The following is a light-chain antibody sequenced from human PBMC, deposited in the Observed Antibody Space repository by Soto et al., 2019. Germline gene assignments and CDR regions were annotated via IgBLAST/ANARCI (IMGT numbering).Light chain of an antibody. V-gene: IGKV3-20*01. CDR1: QSVSSSY. CDR2: GAS. CDR3: QQYGSSPTT. Sequence: IVLSQSPGTLSLSPGERATLSCRASQSVSSSYLAWYQQKPGQAPRLLIYGASSRATGIPDRFSGSGSGTDFTLTISRLEPEDFAVYYCQQYGSSPTTFGQGTKVEI. J-gene: IGKJ1*01.